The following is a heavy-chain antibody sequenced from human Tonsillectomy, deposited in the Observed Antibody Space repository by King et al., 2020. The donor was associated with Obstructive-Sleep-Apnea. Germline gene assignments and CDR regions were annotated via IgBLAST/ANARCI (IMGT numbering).Heavy chain of an antibody. CDR1: GGTFSNYA. D-gene: IGHD1-26*01. V-gene: IGHV1-69*04. Sequence: QLVQSGAEMKKPGSSVKVSCKASGGTFSNYAIIWVRQAPGQGLEWMGGIIPILGVANHAQKFQGRVTIAAGKSTNTSYMELSSLTSEDTAVYYCARYVVGTVGATVGATDPPEYYFHYWGQGTLVTVSS. CDR2: IIPILGVA. J-gene: IGHJ4*02. CDR3: ARYVVGTVGATVGATDPPEYYFHY.